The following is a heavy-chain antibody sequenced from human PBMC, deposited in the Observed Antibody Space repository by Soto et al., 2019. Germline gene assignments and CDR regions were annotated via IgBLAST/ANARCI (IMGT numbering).Heavy chain of an antibody. CDR2: IYWDDDK. V-gene: IGHV2-5*02. D-gene: IGHD3-22*01. CDR1: GFSLSTRGVG. J-gene: IGHJ4*02. Sequence: SGPTLVNPTQTLTLTCTFSGFSLSTRGVGVGWIRQPPGKALEWLALIYWDDDKRYSPSLKSRLSITTDTSKNQVVLRMTNMDPVDTATYYCVHRRDIGGYFDQWGQGTLVTVSS. CDR3: VHRRDIGGYFDQ.